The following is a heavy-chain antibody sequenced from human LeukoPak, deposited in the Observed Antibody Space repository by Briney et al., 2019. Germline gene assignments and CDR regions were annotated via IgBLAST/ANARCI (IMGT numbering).Heavy chain of an antibody. CDR2: MYYSGKT. D-gene: IGHD2-21*01. J-gene: IGHJ5*02. CDR3: ARHMVDRGVIGGLGWFDP. V-gene: IGHV4-59*08. CDR1: DGSINSFY. Sequence: SETLSLTCTVSDGSINSFYWSWIRKPPGRGLEWIGYMYYSGKTAYNPSLKSRVTISVDTSKNQCSLKLTSVTAADTAVYYCARHMVDRGVIGGLGWFDPWGQGTLVTVSS.